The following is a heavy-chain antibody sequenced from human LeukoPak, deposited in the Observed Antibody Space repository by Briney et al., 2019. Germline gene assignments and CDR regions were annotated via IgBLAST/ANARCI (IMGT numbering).Heavy chain of an antibody. Sequence: WRSLRLSCAASGFSFSSYSMHWVGQAPGKGLEWVAVISYDGSNNFSADSVKGRFTISRDNSKNTLSLQMNSLRAEDMALYYCARGGHSSSWSYVDQWGQGSLVTVSS. V-gene: IGHV3-30-3*01. J-gene: IGHJ1*01. D-gene: IGHD6-13*01. CDR1: GFSFSSYS. CDR3: ARGGHSSSWSYVDQ. CDR2: ISYDGSNN.